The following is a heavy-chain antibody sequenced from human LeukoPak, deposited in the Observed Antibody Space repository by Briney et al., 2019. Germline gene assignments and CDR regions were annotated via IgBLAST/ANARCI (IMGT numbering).Heavy chain of an antibody. CDR2: VYYTGST. CDR1: GGSISNYY. D-gene: IGHD6-6*01. CDR3: TRRGGSSSSDWFDP. Sequence: PSKTPYLTCTVSGGSISNYYWRWIRQPPGKGLEWMGYVYYTGSTSYNPSLKSRVTISGDTSKNQFSLKLSSVTAADTAVYYCTRRGGSSSSDWFDPWGQGTLVIVSS. V-gene: IGHV4-59*08. J-gene: IGHJ5*02.